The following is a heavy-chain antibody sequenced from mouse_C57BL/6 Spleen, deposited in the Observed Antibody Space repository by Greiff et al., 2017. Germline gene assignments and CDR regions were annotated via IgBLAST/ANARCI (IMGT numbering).Heavy chain of an antibody. V-gene: IGHV1-80*01. CDR2: IYPGDGDT. J-gene: IGHJ4*01. Sequence: VMLVESGAELVKPGASVKISCKASGYAFSSYWMNWVKQRPGKGLEWIGQIYPGDGDTNYNGKFKGKATLTAAKSSSTAYMQLSSLTSEDSAVYFCARLLLNYYAMDYWGQGTSVTVSS. CDR3: ARLLLNYYAMDY. D-gene: IGHD2-3*01. CDR1: GYAFSSYW.